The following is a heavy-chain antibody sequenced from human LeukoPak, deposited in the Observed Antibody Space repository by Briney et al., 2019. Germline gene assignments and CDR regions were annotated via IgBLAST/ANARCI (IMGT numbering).Heavy chain of an antibody. D-gene: IGHD3-10*01. Sequence: GGSLRLSCAASGFTFSSYSMNWVRQAPGKGLEWVSSISSSSSYIYYADSVKGRFTISRDTDKSSLYLQMNSLRAEDTAVYYCARLLGYYGSGSYRYYYGMDVWGKGTTVTVSS. CDR3: ARLLGYYGSGSYRYYYGMDV. J-gene: IGHJ6*04. V-gene: IGHV3-21*01. CDR1: GFTFSSYS. CDR2: ISSSSSYI.